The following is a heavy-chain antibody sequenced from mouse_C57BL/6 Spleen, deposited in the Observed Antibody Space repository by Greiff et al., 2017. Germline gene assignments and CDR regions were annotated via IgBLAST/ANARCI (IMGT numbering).Heavy chain of an antibody. V-gene: IGHV1-80*01. CDR3: ARSPGLRDYAMDY. Sequence: VQLQQSGAELVKPGASVKISCKASGYAFSSYWMNWVKQRPGKGLEWIGQIYPGDGDTNYNGKFKGKATLTADKSSSTAYMQFSSLTSEDSAVYFCARSPGLRDYAMDYWGQGTSVTVSS. CDR2: IYPGDGDT. CDR1: GYAFSSYW. J-gene: IGHJ4*01. D-gene: IGHD2-4*01.